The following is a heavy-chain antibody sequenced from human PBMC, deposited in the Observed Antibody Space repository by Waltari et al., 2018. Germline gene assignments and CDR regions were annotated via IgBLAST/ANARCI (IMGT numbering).Heavy chain of an antibody. CDR3: ARGTMVRGVIYYYGMDV. CDR2: IIPIFGTA. D-gene: IGHD3-10*01. V-gene: IGHV1-69*01. Sequence: QVQLVQSGAEVKKPGSSVKVSCKASGGTFSSYAISWVRQAPGQGLEWMGGIIPIFGTASDAKKFQGRVTITADESTSTAYMELSSLRSEDTAVYYCARGTMVRGVIYYYGMDVWGQGTTVTVSS. J-gene: IGHJ6*02. CDR1: GGTFSSYA.